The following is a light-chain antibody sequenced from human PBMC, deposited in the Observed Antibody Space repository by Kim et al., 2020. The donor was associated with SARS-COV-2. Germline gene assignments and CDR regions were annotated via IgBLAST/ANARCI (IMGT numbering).Light chain of an antibody. Sequence: SPGERATLSCRASQSVSSSYLAWYQVKPGQAPRLLIYDASTRATGIPDRFSGSGSGTDFTLTISRLEPEDFAVYYCQQYGSSPRTFGHGTKVDIK. CDR1: QSVSSSY. V-gene: IGKV3-20*01. J-gene: IGKJ1*01. CDR3: QQYGSSPRT. CDR2: DAS.